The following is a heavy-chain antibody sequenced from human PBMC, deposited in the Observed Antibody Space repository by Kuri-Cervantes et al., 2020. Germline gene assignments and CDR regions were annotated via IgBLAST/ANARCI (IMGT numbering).Heavy chain of an antibody. J-gene: IGHJ4*02. CDR1: GFTFNNNA. D-gene: IGHD2-2*01. CDR2: ISGSDGTT. V-gene: IGHV3-23*01. CDR3: ARVMSVAPAAEFDF. Sequence: GESLKISCAASGFTFNNNAMSWVRQAPGKGLEWVSAISGSDGTTYYADSVKGRFTISRDNSKDTLFLQLNSLRAEDTAVYSCARVMSVAPAAEFDFWGQGTLVTVSS.